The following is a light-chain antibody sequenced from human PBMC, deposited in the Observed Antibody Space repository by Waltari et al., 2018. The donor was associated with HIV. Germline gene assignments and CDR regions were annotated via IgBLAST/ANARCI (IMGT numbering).Light chain of an antibody. J-gene: IGKJ4*01. CDR2: WAS. V-gene: IGKV4-1*01. CDR1: QSVLFTSNNKSY. Sequence: DIVMTQSPDSLAVSLGEGATISCKSSQSVLFTSNNKSYLTWYQQKPGQPPKLLFYWASIRESGVPDRFSGGGSGTDFTLTISSLQAEDVALYYCQQYYSSPPTFGGGTKVEIK. CDR3: QQYYSSPPT.